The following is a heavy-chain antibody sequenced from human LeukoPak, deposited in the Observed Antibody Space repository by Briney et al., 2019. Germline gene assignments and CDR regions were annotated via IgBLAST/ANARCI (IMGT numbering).Heavy chain of an antibody. CDR2: IRSKAYGGTT. CDR1: GFTFGDYA. Sequence: PGGSLRLSCTASGFTFGDYAMSWFRQAPGKGLEWVGCIRSKAYGGTTEYAASVKGRFTISRDDSKSIAYLQMNSLKTEDTAVYYCTRQQTYSSSWYSRRDYYYYYYTDVWGKGTTVTVSS. V-gene: IGHV3-49*03. J-gene: IGHJ6*03. D-gene: IGHD6-13*01. CDR3: TRQQTYSSSWYSRRDYYYYYYTDV.